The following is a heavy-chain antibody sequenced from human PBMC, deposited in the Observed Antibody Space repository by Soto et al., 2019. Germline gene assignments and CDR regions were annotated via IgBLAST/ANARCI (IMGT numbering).Heavy chain of an antibody. CDR1: GGTFSSYA. J-gene: IGHJ4*02. CDR3: ARGSHLTSGRYPH. CDR2: IIPIFGTA. V-gene: IGHV1-69*13. D-gene: IGHD3-10*01. Sequence: GASVKVSCKASGGTFSSYAISWVRQAPGQGLEWMGGIIPIFGTANYAQKFQGRVTITADESTSTAYMELSSLRSEDTAVYYCARGSHLTSGRYPHWGQGTLVPVSS.